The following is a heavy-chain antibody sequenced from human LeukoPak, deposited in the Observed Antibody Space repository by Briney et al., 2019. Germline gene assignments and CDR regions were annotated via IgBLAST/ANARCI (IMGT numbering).Heavy chain of an antibody. CDR2: ISYDGSNK. CDR3: ARGSGGYYSYFDY. Sequence: PGGSLRLSCAASGFTFSSYGMHWVRQAPGKGLEWVAVISYDGSNKYYADSVKGRFTISRDNSKNTLYLQMNSLRAEDTAVYYCARGSGGYYSYFDYWGQGTLVTVSS. D-gene: IGHD3-3*01. J-gene: IGHJ4*02. CDR1: GFTFSSYG. V-gene: IGHV3-30*03.